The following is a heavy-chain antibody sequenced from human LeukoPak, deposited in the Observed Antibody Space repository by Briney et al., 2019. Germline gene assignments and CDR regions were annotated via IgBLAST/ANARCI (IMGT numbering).Heavy chain of an antibody. Sequence: ASVKVSCKVSGYTLTEFSIHCVRRVPGKGLEWMGGFDPEDGETIYEQKFQGRVTMTEDTSSDTAYMELSSLRSDDPAVYFCTAVTAAGQRGSSFDYWGQGTLVTVSS. CDR2: FDPEDGET. D-gene: IGHD6-13*01. J-gene: IGHJ4*02. V-gene: IGHV1-24*01. CDR1: GYTLTEFS. CDR3: TAVTAAGQRGSSFDY.